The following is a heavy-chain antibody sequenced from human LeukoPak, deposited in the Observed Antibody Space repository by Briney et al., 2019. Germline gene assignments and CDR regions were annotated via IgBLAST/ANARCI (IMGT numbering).Heavy chain of an antibody. CDR3: AKGRTYGSGSFYMDV. CDR1: GFTFSSYG. J-gene: IGHJ6*03. D-gene: IGHD3-10*01. V-gene: IGHV3-33*06. Sequence: GRSLRLSCAATGFTFSSYGMHWVRQALGKGLEWAAVIWYDGNTKFYGDFVKGRFTISRDNSKNTVYLQMDSLRAEDTAVYYCAKGRTYGSGSFYMDVWGVGTAVTVSS. CDR2: IWYDGNTK.